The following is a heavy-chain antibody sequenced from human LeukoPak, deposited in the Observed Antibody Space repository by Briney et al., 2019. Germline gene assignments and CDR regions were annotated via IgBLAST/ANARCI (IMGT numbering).Heavy chain of an antibody. V-gene: IGHV4-59*12. CDR2: IYYSGST. CDR3: ARAIRIAAAGTLDY. CDR1: GGSISSYY. J-gene: IGHJ4*02. Sequence: SETLSLTCTVSGGSISSYYWSWIRQPPGKGLEWIGYIYYSGSTNYNPSLKSRVTISVDTSKNQFSLKLSSVTAADTAVYYCARAIRIAAAGTLDYWGQGTLVTVSS. D-gene: IGHD6-13*01.